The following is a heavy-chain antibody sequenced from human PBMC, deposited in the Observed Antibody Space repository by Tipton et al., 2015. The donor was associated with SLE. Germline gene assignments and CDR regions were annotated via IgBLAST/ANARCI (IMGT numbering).Heavy chain of an antibody. V-gene: IGHV4-31*03. D-gene: IGHD3-16*01. Sequence: LRLSCTVSGGSMGSGVLYWGGLRQHPGKGLEWIGYISYSGSTYYNPSLKSRITISVDTSQNQFSLKLSSVTAADTAVYYCARFMISVGFDYWGQGTLVTVSS. CDR3: ARFMISVGFDY. J-gene: IGHJ4*02. CDR2: ISYSGST. CDR1: GGSMGSGVLY.